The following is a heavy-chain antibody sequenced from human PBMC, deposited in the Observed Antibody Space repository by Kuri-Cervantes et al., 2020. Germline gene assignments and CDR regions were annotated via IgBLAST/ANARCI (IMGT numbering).Heavy chain of an antibody. CDR3: ARERKGLGDAFDI. V-gene: IGHV3-30*02. Sequence: GGSLRLSCAASGFTFSNAWMSWVRQAPGKGLEWVAVIRYDGSNKYYADFVKGRFTISRDNSKNTLYLQMNSLRAEDTAVYYCARERKGLGDAFDIWGQGTMVTVSS. J-gene: IGHJ3*02. CDR2: IRYDGSNK. CDR1: GFTFSNAW. D-gene: IGHD2/OR15-2a*01.